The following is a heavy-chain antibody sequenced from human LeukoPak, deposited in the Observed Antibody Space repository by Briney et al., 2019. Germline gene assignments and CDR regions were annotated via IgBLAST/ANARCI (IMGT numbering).Heavy chain of an antibody. CDR2: LSDTGTT. Sequence: PSETLSLTCTVAGGSVSTISHFWDWVRQPPGKGLEWIVSLSDTGTTYYNPSLESRVTMSVDTSKNQFSLKLSSVTAADTAVYHCARRDHTGRSHAWFDPWGQGTLVTLSS. CDR1: GGSVSTISHF. V-gene: IGHV4-39*01. CDR3: ARRDHTGRSHAWFDP. D-gene: IGHD1-14*01. J-gene: IGHJ5*02.